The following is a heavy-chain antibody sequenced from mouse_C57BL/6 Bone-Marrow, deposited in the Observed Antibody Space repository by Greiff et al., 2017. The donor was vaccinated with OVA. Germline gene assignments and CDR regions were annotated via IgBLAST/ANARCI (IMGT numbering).Heavy chain of an antibody. Sequence: MPGQGLEWIGEIDPSDSYTNYNQKFKGKSTLTVDKSSSTAYMQLSSLTSEDSAVYYCARDGTGYFDYWGQGTTLTVSS. J-gene: IGHJ2*01. CDR2: IDPSDSYT. D-gene: IGHD4-1*01. V-gene: IGHV1-69*01. CDR3: ARDGTGYFDY.